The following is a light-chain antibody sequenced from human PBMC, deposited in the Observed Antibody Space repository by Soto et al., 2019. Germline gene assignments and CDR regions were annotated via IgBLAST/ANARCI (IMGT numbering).Light chain of an antibody. Sequence: VLTQSPATLSLSPGERATLSCRASQSVGTYLAWYQQKPGQAPRLLIYDASDRATGIPARFSGSGSGTDFTLTISSLEPEDFAVYYCQQRINWPPVTFGGGTRLEIK. J-gene: IGKJ5*01. CDR1: QSVGTY. V-gene: IGKV3-11*01. CDR2: DAS. CDR3: QQRINWPPVT.